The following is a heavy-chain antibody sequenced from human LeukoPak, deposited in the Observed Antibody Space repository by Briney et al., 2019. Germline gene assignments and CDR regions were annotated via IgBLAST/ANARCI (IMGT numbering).Heavy chain of an antibody. Sequence: GGSLRLSCAASGFTFSNYWMSWVRQAPGKGLDWVSYISGSGGNIYYADSVKGRFTISRDSAKNSLYLQMNSLTADDTAVYYCARGFDCSSTSCSCMDVWGQGTTVTVSS. V-gene: IGHV3-11*01. D-gene: IGHD2-2*01. CDR2: ISGSGGNI. CDR1: GFTFSNYW. J-gene: IGHJ6*02. CDR3: ARGFDCSSTSCSCMDV.